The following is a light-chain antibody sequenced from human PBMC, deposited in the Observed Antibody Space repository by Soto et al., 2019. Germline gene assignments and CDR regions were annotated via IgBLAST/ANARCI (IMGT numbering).Light chain of an antibody. J-gene: IGKJ5*01. Sequence: EIVMTQSPSTLSVSAGETASLSWRASQSAGNFLAWYQQKPGQAPRLLIYYISTRATGIPARFSGSGYGTEFNLTINSLQSEDSAVYYCQQRSNWPITFGQGTRLEIK. V-gene: IGKV3D-15*01. CDR2: YIS. CDR1: QSAGNF. CDR3: QQRSNWPIT.